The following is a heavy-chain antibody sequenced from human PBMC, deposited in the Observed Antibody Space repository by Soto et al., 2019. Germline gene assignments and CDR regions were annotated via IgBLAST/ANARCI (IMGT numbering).Heavy chain of an antibody. D-gene: IGHD3-3*01. CDR2: IKQDGSET. Sequence: GGSLRLSCAASGFTFSSYWMSWVRQAPGKGLEWVANIKQDGSETYNVDSVKGRFTISRDNAKNSLYLQINSLRAEDTAVYYCASVGVARMTKDYFYGMDVWGQGXTVTVYS. V-gene: IGHV3-7*01. CDR1: GFTFSSYW. J-gene: IGHJ6*02. CDR3: ASVGVARMTKDYFYGMDV.